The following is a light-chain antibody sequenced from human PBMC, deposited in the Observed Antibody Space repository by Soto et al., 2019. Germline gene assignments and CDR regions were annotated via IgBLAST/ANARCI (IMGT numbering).Light chain of an antibody. J-gene: IGKJ4*01. Sequence: DIQLTQSPSFVSASVGDRVTITCRASQDIGNFLAWYQQKPGKAPKLLIYSASTLQSGVPSRFSGSGSAAEFSLTISSLQPEDFAAYFCQQLKNYPLTFGGGTKVEI. CDR1: QDIGNF. CDR3: QQLKNYPLT. V-gene: IGKV1-9*01. CDR2: SAS.